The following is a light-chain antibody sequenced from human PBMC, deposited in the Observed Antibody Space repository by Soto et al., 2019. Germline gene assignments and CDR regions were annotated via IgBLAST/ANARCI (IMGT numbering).Light chain of an antibody. CDR2: KAS. CDR3: QRYNGYPWA. Sequence: DIQMTQSPSTLSASVGDRVTITCRASQNINNWVAWYQQKPGRAPKLLIYKASTLETGVPSRFSGSGSGTEFTLTISSLQPDDFATYYCQRYNGYPWAFGQGTKVEIK. CDR1: QNINNW. V-gene: IGKV1-5*03. J-gene: IGKJ1*01.